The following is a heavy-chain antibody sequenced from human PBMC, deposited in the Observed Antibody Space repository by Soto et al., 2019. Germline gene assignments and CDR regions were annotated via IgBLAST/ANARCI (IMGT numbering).Heavy chain of an antibody. Sequence: QVQLVQSGAEVKKPGSSVKVSCKASGGTFSSYAISWVRQAPGQGLEWMGGIIPISETTNYAQKFQGRVTITADESKSTAYMELSSLRSEDTAVYYCARSQGSSTSLAIYYYYYYGMDVWGQGTTVTVSS. D-gene: IGHD2-2*01. CDR1: GGTFSSYA. CDR2: IIPISETT. CDR3: ARSQGSSTSLAIYYYYYYGMDV. V-gene: IGHV1-69*01. J-gene: IGHJ6*02.